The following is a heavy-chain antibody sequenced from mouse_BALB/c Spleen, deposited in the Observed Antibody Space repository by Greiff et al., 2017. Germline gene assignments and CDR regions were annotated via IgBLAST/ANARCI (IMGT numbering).Heavy chain of an antibody. D-gene: IGHD2-4*01. J-gene: IGHJ4*01. Sequence: QVQLQQSAAELARPGASVKMSCKASGYTFTSYTMHWVKQRPGQGLEWIGYINPSSGYTEYNQKFKDKTTLTADKSSSTAYMQLSSLTSEDSAVYYCARKGITTKNAMDDWGQGTSVTVSS. CDR2: INPSSGYT. CDR1: GYTFTSYT. CDR3: ARKGITTKNAMDD. V-gene: IGHV1-4*02.